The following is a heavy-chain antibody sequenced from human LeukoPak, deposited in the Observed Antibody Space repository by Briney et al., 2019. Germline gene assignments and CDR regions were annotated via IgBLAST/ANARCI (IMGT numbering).Heavy chain of an antibody. CDR3: ARVLKGGNSPFDY. CDR1: GGSISSYY. D-gene: IGHD4-23*01. CDR2: IYYSGST. Sequence: SETLSLTCTVSGGSISSYYWSWIRQPPGKGLEWIGYIYYSGSTNYNPSLKSRVTISVDTSKNQFSLKLSSVTAADTAVYYCARVLKGGNSPFDYWGQGTLVTVSS. J-gene: IGHJ4*02. V-gene: IGHV4-59*12.